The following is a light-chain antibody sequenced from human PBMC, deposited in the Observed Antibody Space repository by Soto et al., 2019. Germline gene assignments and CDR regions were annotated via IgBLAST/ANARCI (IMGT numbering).Light chain of an antibody. J-gene: IGKJ4*01. CDR2: KAS. CDR1: QTISSW. CDR3: QQYNTYFSPT. Sequence: DILITQSPYTLSASVGDTVAITCRASQTISSWVAWYQQKPGRAPKLLSYKASSLESGVPSRFSGSGSGTEFTLTISGLQPDDFASYYCQQYNTYFSPTFGGGTKVDIK. V-gene: IGKV1-5*03.